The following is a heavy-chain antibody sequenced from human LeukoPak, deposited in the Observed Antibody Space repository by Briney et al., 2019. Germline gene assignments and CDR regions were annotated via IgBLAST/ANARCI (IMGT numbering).Heavy chain of an antibody. CDR3: ARLLVGAYCSGASCHHYYYYMDV. Sequence: SETLSLTCTVSSGSISTYYWSWIRQPPGKGLEWIGYIYYSGSTNYNPSLKSRVTISVDTSKSQFSLRLTSVTAADTAVYYCARLLVGAYCSGASCHHYYYYMDVWGKGTTVTISS. CDR2: IYYSGST. CDR1: SGSISTYY. J-gene: IGHJ6*03. D-gene: IGHD2-15*01. V-gene: IGHV4-59*01.